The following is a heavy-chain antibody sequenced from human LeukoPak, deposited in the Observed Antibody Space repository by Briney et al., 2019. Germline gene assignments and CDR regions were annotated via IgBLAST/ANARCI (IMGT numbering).Heavy chain of an antibody. CDR3: ARSGITIFGVAITAYYFDY. Sequence: PGGSLRLSCAASGFTFSSYGMHWVRQAPGKGLEWVAFIRYDGNNKYYADSVKGRFTISRDNSKNTLYLQMNSLRAEDTAVYYCARSGITIFGVAITAYYFDYWGQGTLVTVSS. CDR1: GFTFSSYG. V-gene: IGHV3-30*02. D-gene: IGHD3-3*01. CDR2: IRYDGNNK. J-gene: IGHJ4*02.